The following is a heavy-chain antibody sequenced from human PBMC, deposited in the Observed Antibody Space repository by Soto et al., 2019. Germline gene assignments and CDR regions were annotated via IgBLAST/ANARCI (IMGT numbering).Heavy chain of an antibody. CDR3: AGGIFLPDAFDI. CDR2: ISYDGSNK. D-gene: IGHD3-3*01. CDR1: GFTLSSYA. J-gene: IGHJ3*02. V-gene: IGHV3-30-3*01. Sequence: QVQLVESGGVVVQPGRSLRLSCAASGFTLSSYAMHWVRHAPGKGLEWVAVISYDGSNKYYTDSVKGRFTISRDNSKNALYLQMNSLRAEDTAVYYCAGGIFLPDAFDIWGQWTMVTVSS.